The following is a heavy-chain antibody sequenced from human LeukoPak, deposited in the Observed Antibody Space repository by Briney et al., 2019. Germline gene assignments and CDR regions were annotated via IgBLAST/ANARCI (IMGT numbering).Heavy chain of an antibody. V-gene: IGHV4-4*07. CDR2: IYTSGST. CDR1: GGSISSYY. D-gene: IGHD1-26*01. J-gene: IGHJ6*03. Sequence: SETLSLTCTVSGGSISSYYWSWIRQPAGKGREWIGRIYTSGSTNYNPSLKSRVTISRDMSKNQFSLKLSSVSAADTAVYYCAKDPGGYYYMDVWGKGTTVTVSS. CDR3: AKDPGGYYYMDV.